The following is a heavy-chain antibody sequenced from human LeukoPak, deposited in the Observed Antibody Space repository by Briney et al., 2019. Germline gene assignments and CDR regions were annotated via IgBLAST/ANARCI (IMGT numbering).Heavy chain of an antibody. D-gene: IGHD4-23*01. Sequence: PGGSLRLSCAASGFTVSSNYMSWVRQAPGKGLEWVSVIYSGGSTYYADSVKGRFTISRDNSKNTLYLQMNSLRAEDTAVYYCARFVVTYYFDYRGQGTLVTVSS. CDR1: GFTVSSNY. CDR3: ARFVVTYYFDY. V-gene: IGHV3-66*02. J-gene: IGHJ4*02. CDR2: IYSGGST.